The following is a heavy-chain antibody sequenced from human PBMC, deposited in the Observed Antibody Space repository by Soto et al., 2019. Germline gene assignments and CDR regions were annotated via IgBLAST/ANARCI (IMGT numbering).Heavy chain of an antibody. CDR3: ARLSRGQDPDY. CDR1: GFTFSNLW. D-gene: IGHD3-10*01. V-gene: IGHV3-74*01. J-gene: IGHJ4*02. Sequence: GGSLRLSCEASGFTFSNLWMHWVRQAPGKGLVWVSRINSDGSSTNYADSVKGRFTISRDNAKNTLYLQMNSLRAEDTAVYYCARLSRGQDPDYWGQGTLVTVSS. CDR2: INSDGSST.